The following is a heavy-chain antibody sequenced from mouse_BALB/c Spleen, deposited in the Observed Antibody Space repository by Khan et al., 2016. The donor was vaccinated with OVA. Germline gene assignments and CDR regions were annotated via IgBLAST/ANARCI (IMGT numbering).Heavy chain of an antibody. D-gene: IGHD1-1*01. J-gene: IGHJ4*01. V-gene: IGHV1S41*01. CDR2: SAPGSGST. Sequence: DLVKPGASVKLSCKASGYTFTSYWINWIKQRPGQGLEWIGRSAPGSGSTYYNEIFKGKATLTVDTSSSTAYIQLSSLSSEDSAVYFCARSNYYGSSLYAMDYWGQGTSVTVSS. CDR1: GYTFTSYW. CDR3: ARSNYYGSSLYAMDY.